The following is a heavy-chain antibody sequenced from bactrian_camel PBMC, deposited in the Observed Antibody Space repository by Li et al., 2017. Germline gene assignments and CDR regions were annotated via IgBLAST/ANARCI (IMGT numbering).Heavy chain of an antibody. CDR3: AADSRGWFLTLRPDDFGY. CDR2: IATHGGTT. D-gene: IGHD1*01. V-gene: IGHV3S63*01. J-gene: IGHJ6*01. Sequence: HVQLVESGGGSVQTGGSLRLSCRASEYTFDEADMGWFRQAPGNEREGVAVIATHGGTTYADSVKGRFTISRDAAKNTLYLQMNSLKPEDTAMYYCAADSRGWFLTLRPDDFGYWGQGTQVTVS. CDR1: EYTFDEAD.